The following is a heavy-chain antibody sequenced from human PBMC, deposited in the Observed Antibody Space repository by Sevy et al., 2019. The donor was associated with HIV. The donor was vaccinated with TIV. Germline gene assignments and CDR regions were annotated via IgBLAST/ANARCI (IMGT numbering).Heavy chain of an antibody. CDR1: GFTFRTYG. D-gene: IGHD2-21*02. Sequence: GGSLRLSCAASGFTFRTYGMQWVRQAPGKGLEWVACIRYDGNNKYYTDSVKGRFTISRDNSKNTLYLHMNSLRAEDTAVYYCANGDYYFDYWGQGTLVTVSS. CDR2: IRYDGNNK. V-gene: IGHV3-30*02. CDR3: ANGDYYFDY. J-gene: IGHJ4*02.